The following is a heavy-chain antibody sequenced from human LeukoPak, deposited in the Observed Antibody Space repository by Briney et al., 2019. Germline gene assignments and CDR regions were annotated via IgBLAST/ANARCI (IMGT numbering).Heavy chain of an antibody. CDR1: GGSISSYY. J-gene: IGHJ3*02. Sequence: SETLCLTCTVSGGSISSYYWSWIRQPPGKGLEWIGYIYYSGSTNYNPSLKSRVTISVDTSKNQFSLKLTSVTAADTAVYYCARGLTYYFDSSGYYVTDAFDIWGQGTMVTVSS. D-gene: IGHD3-22*01. CDR3: ARGLTYYFDSSGYYVTDAFDI. CDR2: IYYSGST. V-gene: IGHV4-59*01.